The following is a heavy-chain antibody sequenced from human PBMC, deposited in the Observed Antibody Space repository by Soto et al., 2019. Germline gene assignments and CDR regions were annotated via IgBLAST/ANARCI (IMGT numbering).Heavy chain of an antibody. CDR2: IYPGDSDT. J-gene: IGHJ5*02. Sequence: PGGSLKISCKGSGYSFTSYWIGWVRQMPGKGLEWMGIIYPGDSDTRYSPSFQGQVTISADKSISTAYLQWSSLKASDTAMYYCARVPRDSSGYYQLNWFDPWGQGTLVTVSS. CDR3: ARVPRDSSGYYQLNWFDP. D-gene: IGHD3-22*01. CDR1: GYSFTSYW. V-gene: IGHV5-51*01.